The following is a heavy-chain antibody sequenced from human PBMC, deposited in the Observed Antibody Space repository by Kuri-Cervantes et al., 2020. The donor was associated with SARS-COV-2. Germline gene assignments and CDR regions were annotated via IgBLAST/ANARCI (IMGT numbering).Heavy chain of an antibody. J-gene: IGHJ5*02. V-gene: IGHV4-34*01. Sequence: GSLRLSCAVYGGSFSGYYWSWIRQPPGKGLEWIGEINHSGSTNYNPSLKSRVTISVDTSKNQFPLKLSSVTAADTAVYYCARVKGIVLIDWFDPWGQGTLVTVSS. CDR3: ARVKGIVLIDWFDP. D-gene: IGHD2-8*01. CDR2: INHSGST. CDR1: GGSFSGYY.